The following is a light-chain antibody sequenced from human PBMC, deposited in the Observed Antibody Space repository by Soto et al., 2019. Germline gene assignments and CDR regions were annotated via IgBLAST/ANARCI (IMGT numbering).Light chain of an antibody. Sequence: DIQLTQSPSFLSASVGDSVTITCQASQGISSYLAWYQQKPGKAPKLLLYAASTLQRGVASRISGSGSGTAFTLTIISLQPGDLVTYAFQRLNSYPITFGRGTRLEIK. CDR3: QRLNSYPIT. CDR2: AAS. J-gene: IGKJ5*01. CDR1: QGISSY. V-gene: IGKV1-9*01.